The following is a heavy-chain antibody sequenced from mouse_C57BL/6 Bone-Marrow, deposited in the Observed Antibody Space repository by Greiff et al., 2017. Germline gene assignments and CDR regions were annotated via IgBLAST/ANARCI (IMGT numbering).Heavy chain of an antibody. Sequence: EVKLVESGPGLVKPSQSLSLTCSVTGYSITSGYYWNWIRQFPGNKLEWMGYISYDGSNNYNPSLKNRISITRDTSKNQFFLKLNSVTTEDTATYYCARGPYGSSSWYFDVWGTGTTVTVSS. CDR3: ARGPYGSSSWYFDV. CDR1: GYSITSGYY. D-gene: IGHD1-1*01. CDR2: ISYDGSN. J-gene: IGHJ1*03. V-gene: IGHV3-6*01.